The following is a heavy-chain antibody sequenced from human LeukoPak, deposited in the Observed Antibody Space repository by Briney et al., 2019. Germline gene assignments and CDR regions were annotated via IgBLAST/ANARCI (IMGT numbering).Heavy chain of an antibody. CDR1: GGSISSSSYY. V-gene: IGHV4-39*02. Sequence: PSETLSLTCTVSGGSISSSSYYWGWIRQPQGKGLEWIGSIYYSGSTYYNPSLKIPVTISVDPSKNRFSLKLSSVTAADTAVYYCARAHGDYDWDWYFDLWGRGTLVTVSS. CDR2: IYYSGST. J-gene: IGHJ2*01. CDR3: ARAHGDYDWDWYFDL. D-gene: IGHD4-17*01.